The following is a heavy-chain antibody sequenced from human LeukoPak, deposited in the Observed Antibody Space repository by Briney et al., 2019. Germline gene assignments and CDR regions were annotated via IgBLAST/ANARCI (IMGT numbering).Heavy chain of an antibody. CDR3: ARPGLAYCGADCYSTEGYYFDY. J-gene: IGHJ4*02. Sequence: SETLSLACAVYGENFSIYFYSWIRQPPGKGLEWIGEINHGGSTSYNPSLKSRVTISVDTSKNQFSLRLSSVTAADTAMYYCARPGLAYCGADCYSTEGYYFDYWSQGTLVTVSS. D-gene: IGHD2-21*01. CDR1: GENFSIYF. CDR2: INHGGST. V-gene: IGHV4-34*01.